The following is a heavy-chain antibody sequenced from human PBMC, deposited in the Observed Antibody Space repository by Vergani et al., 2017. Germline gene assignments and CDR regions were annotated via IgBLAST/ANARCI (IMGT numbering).Heavy chain of an antibody. Sequence: QVQLVQSGAEVKKPGASVKVSCKASGYTFTSYYVHWVRQAPGQGLEWMGWINPNTGGTKYAQKFQGGVTMTWDTSISTAYMELSRLRSDDTAIYYCATYPYDFWRDYPRGYYSYYLDVWGRGTTVIVSS. CDR2: INPNTGGT. CDR1: GYTFTSYY. D-gene: IGHD3-3*01. V-gene: IGHV1-2*02. CDR3: ATYPYDFWRDYPRGYYSYYLDV. J-gene: IGHJ6*03.